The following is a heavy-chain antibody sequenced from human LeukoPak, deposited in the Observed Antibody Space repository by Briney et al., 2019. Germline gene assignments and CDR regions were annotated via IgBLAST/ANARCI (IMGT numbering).Heavy chain of an antibody. CDR2: IKQDGSEK. CDR3: ARDHNYYDSSGYYPSGY. J-gene: IGHJ4*02. V-gene: IGHV3-7*01. CDR1: GFTFSSYW. D-gene: IGHD3-22*01. Sequence: GGSLRLSCAASGFTFSSYWMSWVRQAPGKGLEWVANIKQDGSEKYYVDSVKGRFTISRDNAKNSLYLQMNSLRAEDTAVYYCARDHNYYDSSGYYPSGYWGQGTLVTVSS.